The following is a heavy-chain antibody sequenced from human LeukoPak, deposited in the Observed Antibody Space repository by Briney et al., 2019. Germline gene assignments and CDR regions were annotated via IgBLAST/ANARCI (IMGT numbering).Heavy chain of an antibody. CDR2: ISSSAGSI. Sequence: GGSLRLSCAASGFTFSSYEMNWVRQAPGKRLEWVSYISSSAGSIYLADTVKDRFSVSRDNAKNSLYLQMTSLRAEDTGIYYCARVLLSGYDRPIDFWGQGTLVTLSS. CDR3: ARVLLSGYDRPIDF. CDR1: GFTFSSYE. V-gene: IGHV3-48*03. J-gene: IGHJ4*02. D-gene: IGHD5-12*01.